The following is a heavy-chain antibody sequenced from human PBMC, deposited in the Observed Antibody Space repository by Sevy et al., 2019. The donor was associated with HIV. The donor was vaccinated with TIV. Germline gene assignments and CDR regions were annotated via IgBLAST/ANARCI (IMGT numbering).Heavy chain of an antibody. J-gene: IGHJ4*02. V-gene: IGHV1-2*02. CDR2: LNPNSGGT. CDR1: GYTFTGYY. D-gene: IGHD1-26*01. CDR3: AKEGSGSYYYFDY. Sequence: ASVKVSCKTSGYTFTGYYMHWVRQAPGQGLEWMGWLNPNSGGTNYAQKFQGRVTMTRDTSISTAYMEVRRLRSDDTAVYYCAKEGSGSYYYFDYWGQGTLVIVSS.